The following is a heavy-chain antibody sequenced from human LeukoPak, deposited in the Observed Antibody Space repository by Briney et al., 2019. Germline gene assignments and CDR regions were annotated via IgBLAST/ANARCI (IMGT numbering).Heavy chain of an antibody. V-gene: IGHV3-23*01. D-gene: IGHD6-13*01. CDR2: LSGSDNST. Sequence: GGSLRLSCAASGFTFSSYAMSWVRQAPGKGLEWVSGLSGSDNSTFYADSVKGRFTISRDNSKKTVYLQMNSLRAEDAAVYYCAKGGGTGYSSSWYSNWGQGTLVTVSS. CDR1: GFTFSSYA. J-gene: IGHJ4*02. CDR3: AKGGGTGYSSSWYSN.